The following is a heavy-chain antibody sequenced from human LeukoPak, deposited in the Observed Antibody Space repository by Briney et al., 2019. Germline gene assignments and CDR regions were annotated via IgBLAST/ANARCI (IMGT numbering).Heavy chain of an antibody. CDR2: INTNTGNP. V-gene: IGHV7-4-1*02. CDR3: ARVGLYDYVWGSYRPLDY. J-gene: IGHJ4*02. D-gene: IGHD3-16*02. CDR1: GYTFTRYA. Sequence: ASVKVSCKASGYTFTRYAVNWVRQAPGQGLEWMGWINTNTGNPTYAQDFRGRFVFSLDTSVSTAYLQISSLKAEDTAVYYCARVGLYDYVWGSYRPLDYWGQGTLVTVSS.